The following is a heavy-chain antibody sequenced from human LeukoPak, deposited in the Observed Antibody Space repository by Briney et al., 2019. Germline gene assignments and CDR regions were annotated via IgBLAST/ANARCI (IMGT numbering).Heavy chain of an antibody. CDR3: ARAPEYYDILTGYHPYGMDV. J-gene: IGHJ6*02. D-gene: IGHD3-9*01. CDR1: GGSISSSSYY. V-gene: IGHV4-61*05. Sequence: SETLSLTCTVSGGSISSSSYYWGWIRQPPGKGLEWIGYIYYSGSTNYNPSLKSRVTISVDTSKNQFSLKLSSVTAADTAVYYCARAPEYYDILTGYHPYGMDVWGQGTTVTVSS. CDR2: IYYSGST.